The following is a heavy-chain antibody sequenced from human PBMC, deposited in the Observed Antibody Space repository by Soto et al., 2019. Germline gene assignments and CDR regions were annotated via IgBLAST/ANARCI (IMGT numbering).Heavy chain of an antibody. CDR1: GDSIISIYH. V-gene: IGHV4-38-2*02. J-gene: IGHJ4*02. Sequence: SETLSLTFTVSGDSIISIYHWAWIRQPPGKGLEWIAYIYHTGSTYYTTSLKSRVTISVDTSKNQFSMKLSSVTAADKAVYYCERAGVESYGHKNFDYWGQGTLVPVSS. CDR3: ERAGVESYGHKNFDY. CDR2: IYHTGST. D-gene: IGHD5-18*01.